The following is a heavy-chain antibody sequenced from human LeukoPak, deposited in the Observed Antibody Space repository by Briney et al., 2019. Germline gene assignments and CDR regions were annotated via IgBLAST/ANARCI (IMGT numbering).Heavy chain of an antibody. D-gene: IGHD5-18*01. V-gene: IGHV4-31*03. J-gene: IGHJ4*02. CDR3: ARESYSYGNFDY. CDR2: IYYSGST. Sequence: SQTLSLTCTVSGGSISSGNYYWSWIRQHPGKGLEFIGYIYYSGSTYYNPSLKSRVTISRDTSKNQFSLKLSSVTAADTAVYYCARESYSYGNFDYWGQGTLVTVSS. CDR1: GGSISSGNYY.